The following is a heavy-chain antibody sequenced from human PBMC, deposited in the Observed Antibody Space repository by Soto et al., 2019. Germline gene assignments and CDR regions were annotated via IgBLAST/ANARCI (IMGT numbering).Heavy chain of an antibody. CDR2: ISAYNGNT. CDR1: GYTFTNYG. D-gene: IGHD2-15*01. J-gene: IGHJ2*01. CDR3: ASCYCNVGSGYSCCHLDL. Sequence: QVQLVQSGSEVKKPGASVKVSCKASGYTFTNYGMSWVRQAPGQGLEWMGWISAYNGNTNHAQNFQGRVTMTTDTSTSTAYMGLRSLRSDDTAVYYCASCYCNVGSGYSCCHLDLWGRGALVTVSS. V-gene: IGHV1-18*01.